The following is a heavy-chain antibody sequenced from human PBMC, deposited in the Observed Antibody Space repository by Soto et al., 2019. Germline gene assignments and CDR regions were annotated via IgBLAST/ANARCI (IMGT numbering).Heavy chain of an antibody. CDR2: MYRGDSDT. V-gene: IGHV5-51*01. CDR1: GYSFTSYW. Sequence: PGESLKIFCNVSGYSFTSYWIGGVRPMPGKGLEWRGIMYRGDSDTRYSPSFQGQVTISADKSISTAYLQWSSLKGSDTAMYYSPAGGPTTYYDKQDYYYGIDVWGQGTTVTFSS. J-gene: IGHJ6*02. CDR3: PAGGPTTYYDKQDYYYGIDV. D-gene: IGHD3-9*01.